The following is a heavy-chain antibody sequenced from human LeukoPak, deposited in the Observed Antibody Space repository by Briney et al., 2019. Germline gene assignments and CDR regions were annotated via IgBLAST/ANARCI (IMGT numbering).Heavy chain of an antibody. Sequence: GGSLKISCKGSGSPFASYSISWVRRLPGKGLEWMRRIDPSDSYTNYSPCFQGHVTISADKSISTAYLQWSSLKASDTAMYYCASLVSSQDDYWGQGTLVTVSS. CDR2: IDPSDSYT. J-gene: IGHJ4*02. CDR3: ASLVSSQDDY. V-gene: IGHV5-10-1*01. CDR1: GSPFASYS. D-gene: IGHD1-26*01.